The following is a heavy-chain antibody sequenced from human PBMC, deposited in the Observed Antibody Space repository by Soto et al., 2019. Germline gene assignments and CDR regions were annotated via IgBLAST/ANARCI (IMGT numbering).Heavy chain of an antibody. J-gene: IGHJ6*02. CDR3: ARERYYDSGSFCSRVYYYDVDV. D-gene: IGHD3-22*01. CDR2: INSDGSST. Sequence: EVQLVESGGGLVQPGGSLRLSCAASGFTFSKYWMNWVRQAPGKGLVWVSRINSDGSSTSYGDSVKGRFAISRDNAKNTFYLQMNSLRAEDKAVYYCARERYYDSGSFCSRVYYYDVDVWGQGTTVTVAS. V-gene: IGHV3-74*01. CDR1: GFTFSKYW.